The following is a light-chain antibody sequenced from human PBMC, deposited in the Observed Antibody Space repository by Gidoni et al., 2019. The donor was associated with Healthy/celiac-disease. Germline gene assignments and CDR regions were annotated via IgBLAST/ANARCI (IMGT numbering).Light chain of an antibody. V-gene: IGLV1-47*01. Sequence: QSVLTQPPSASGTPGQRVTSSCSGSSSNIGSNYVYWYQQLPGTAPKLLIYRNNQRPSGGPYRFPGSKSCTSAPLAIRGLRAEDEADFYWAALDDRLGGPGFRGGTKLTVL. J-gene: IGLJ2*01. CDR3: AALDDRLGGPG. CDR1: SSNIGSNY. CDR2: RNN.